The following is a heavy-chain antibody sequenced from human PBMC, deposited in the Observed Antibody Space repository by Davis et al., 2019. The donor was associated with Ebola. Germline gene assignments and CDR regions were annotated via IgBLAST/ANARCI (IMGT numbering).Heavy chain of an antibody. Sequence: GESLKISCAASGFIVSDKYMSWVRQAPGKGLEWVSVIYRDGRMYHADSVKGRFTISRDNSKNTVYLQINSLRAEDTAMYHCAKGYYGFWGGTGSGCFDYWGQGTLVTVSS. J-gene: IGHJ4*02. CDR3: AKGYYGFWGGTGSGCFDY. CDR1: GFIVSDKY. CDR2: IYRDGRM. V-gene: IGHV3-53*01. D-gene: IGHD3-3*01.